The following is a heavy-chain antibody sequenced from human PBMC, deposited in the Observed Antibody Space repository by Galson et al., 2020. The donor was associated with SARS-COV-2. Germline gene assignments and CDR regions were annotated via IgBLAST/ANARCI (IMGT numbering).Heavy chain of an antibody. CDR3: ARRASYSSSSYYYYYMDV. CDR2: IYYSGST. D-gene: IGHD6-6*01. J-gene: IGHJ6*03. Sequence: SETLSLTCTVSGGSISSYYRSWIRQPPGKGLEWIGYIYYSGSTNYNPSLKSRVTISVENTKNQFSLKLSAVTAADTAVYYCARRASYSSSSYYYYYMDVWGKGTTVTVSS. V-gene: IGHV4-59*08. CDR1: GGSISSYY.